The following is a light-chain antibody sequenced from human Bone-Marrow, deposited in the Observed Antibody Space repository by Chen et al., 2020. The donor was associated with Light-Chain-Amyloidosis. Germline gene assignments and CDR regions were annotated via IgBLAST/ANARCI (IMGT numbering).Light chain of an antibody. V-gene: IGLV3-21*02. J-gene: IGLJ3*02. CDR1: NIGSTS. Sequence: SYVLTQPSSVSVAPGQMATIACGGINIGSTSVHWYQQTPGQAPLLVVYDDSDRPSGIPERLSGSNSGNTATLTISRVEAGDEADYYCQVWDRSSDRPVFGGGTKLTVL. CDR2: DDS. CDR3: QVWDRSSDRPV.